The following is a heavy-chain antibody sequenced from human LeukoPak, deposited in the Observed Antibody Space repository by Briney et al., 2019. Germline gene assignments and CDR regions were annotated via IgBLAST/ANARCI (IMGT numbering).Heavy chain of an antibody. CDR1: VITPSSYW. D-gene: IGHD2-21*01. CDR3: VSDLCDYNDF. CDR2: INTQGTYT. Sequence: PRGSLRLSCAVSVITPSSYWMHWVCEDPGRGLLWVSRINTQGTYTNYADSVRGRFTISRENAKNTLYLQMSSLRADDTAVYYCVSDLCDYNDFWGQGTLVSVSS. J-gene: IGHJ4*02. V-gene: IGHV3-74*01.